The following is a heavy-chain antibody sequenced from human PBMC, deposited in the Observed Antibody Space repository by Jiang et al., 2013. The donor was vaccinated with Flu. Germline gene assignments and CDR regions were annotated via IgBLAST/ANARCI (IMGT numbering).Heavy chain of an antibody. D-gene: IGHD5-12*01. V-gene: IGHV3-23*01. CDR3: AKDLATPVGYFDY. Sequence: MSWVARLQGRGLEWVSAISGSGGSTYYADSVKGRFTISRDNSKNTLYLQMNSLRAEDTAVYYCAKDLATPVGYFDYWGPGNPGHRLL. CDR2: ISGSGGST. J-gene: IGHJ4*02.